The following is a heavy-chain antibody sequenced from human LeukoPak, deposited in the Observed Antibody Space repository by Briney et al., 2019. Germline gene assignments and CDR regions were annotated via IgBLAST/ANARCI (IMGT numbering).Heavy chain of an antibody. J-gene: IGHJ4*02. D-gene: IGHD3-22*01. Sequence: PGGSLRLSCAASGFTFSSYAMSWVRQAPGKGLEWVSAISGSGGRTYYADSVKGRFTISRDNSKNTLSLQMNSLRAEDTAVYYCAQLEGDSSGSNYWGQGTLVTVSS. CDR2: ISGSGGRT. V-gene: IGHV3-23*01. CDR3: AQLEGDSSGSNY. CDR1: GFTFSSYA.